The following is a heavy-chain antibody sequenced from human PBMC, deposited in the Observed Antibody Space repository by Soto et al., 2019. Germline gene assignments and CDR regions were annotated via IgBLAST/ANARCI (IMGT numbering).Heavy chain of an antibody. CDR3: ASSDDYGDYDSLDFDY. D-gene: IGHD4-17*01. CDR1: GFTFSSYA. Sequence: GGSLRLSCGASGFTFSSYAMSWVRQAPGKGLEWVSTISCSGGTTFYADSVKGRFTISRDNSKNTLYLQMNSLRAEDTAVYYCASSDDYGDYDSLDFDYWGQGTLVTVSS. V-gene: IGHV3-23*01. J-gene: IGHJ4*02. CDR2: ISCSGGTT.